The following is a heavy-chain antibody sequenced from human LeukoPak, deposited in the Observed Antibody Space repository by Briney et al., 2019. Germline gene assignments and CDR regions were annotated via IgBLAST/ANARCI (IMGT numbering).Heavy chain of an antibody. CDR2: IYHSGST. CDR3: ASGLRYFDLYY. Sequence: PSGTLSLTCAVSGGSISSSNWWSWVRPPPGKGLEWIGEIYHSGSTNYNPSLKSRVTISVDTSKNQFSLKLSSVTAADTAVYYCASGLRYFDLYYWGQGTLVTVSS. V-gene: IGHV4-4*02. D-gene: IGHD3-9*01. CDR1: GGSISSSNW. J-gene: IGHJ4*02.